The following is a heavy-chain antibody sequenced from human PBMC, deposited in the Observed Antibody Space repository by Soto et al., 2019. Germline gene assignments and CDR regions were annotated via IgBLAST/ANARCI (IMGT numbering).Heavy chain of an antibody. CDR2: IYDSGST. Sequence: QLQLRESGPGLVKPSETLSLTCTVSGGSISGGVGGLYYWSWIRQPPGQGLEWIGYIYDSGSTYYTTSLKSRVTISVDTSKNRFSLRLSSVPAADTAVYYCARGVIPLTTDWYFDLWGRGTLVTVSS. CDR3: ARGVIPLTTDWYFDL. D-gene: IGHD4-17*01. J-gene: IGHJ2*01. CDR1: GGSISGGVGGLYY. V-gene: IGHV4-30-4*01.